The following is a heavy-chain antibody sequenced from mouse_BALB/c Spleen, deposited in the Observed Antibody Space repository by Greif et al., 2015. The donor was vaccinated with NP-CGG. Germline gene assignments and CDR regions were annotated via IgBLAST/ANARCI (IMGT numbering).Heavy chain of an antibody. V-gene: IGHV5-17*02. CDR2: ISSGSSTI. CDR3: ARSHRYDAFDY. J-gene: IGHJ2*01. D-gene: IGHD2-14*01. CDR1: GFTFSSFG. Sequence: EVKVVESGGGLVQPGGSRKLSCAASGFTFSSFGMHWVRQAPEKGLEWVAYISSGSSTIYYADTVKGRFTISRYNPKNPLFLQMTSLRSEDTAMYYCARSHRYDAFDYWGQGTTLTVSS.